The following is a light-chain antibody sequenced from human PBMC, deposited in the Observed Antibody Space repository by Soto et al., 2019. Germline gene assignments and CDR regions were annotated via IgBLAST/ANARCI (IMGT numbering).Light chain of an antibody. CDR1: SSDVGGYNY. V-gene: IGLV2-14*01. Sequence: QSALTQPASVSGSPGQSITISCTGTSSDVGGYNYVSWYQQHPGKAPKLMISDVSIRPSGVSNRFSGSNSGNTASLTISGLQAEDEADYSCTSYTSSITHVVFGGGTKLTVL. CDR3: TSYTSSITHVV. CDR2: DVS. J-gene: IGLJ2*01.